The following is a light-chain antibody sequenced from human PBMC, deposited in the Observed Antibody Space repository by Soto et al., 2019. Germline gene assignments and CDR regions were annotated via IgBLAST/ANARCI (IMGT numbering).Light chain of an antibody. CDR1: QNLGTLY. J-gene: IGKJ1*01. Sequence: EIVLTQSPGTLSLSPGERGTLSCRASQNLGTLYLAWFQQKSGQAPRLLIYSASRRATGIPDRFTGSGSGTDFTLTISRLEPEDSAVYYCQQYGTSPTTFDQGTKVDIK. V-gene: IGKV3-20*01. CDR3: QQYGTSPTT. CDR2: SAS.